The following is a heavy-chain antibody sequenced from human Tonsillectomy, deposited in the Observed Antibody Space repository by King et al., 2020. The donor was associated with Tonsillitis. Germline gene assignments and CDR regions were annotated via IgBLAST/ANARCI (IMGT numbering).Heavy chain of an antibody. J-gene: IGHJ4*02. Sequence: VQLVESGGDLVQPGGSLRLSCAASGFTFSSYAMSWVRQAPGKGLEWVSTISGSGGSTYNADSVKGRFTISRDNSENTLYLQMNSLRAEDTAVYYCAKGAPGIAVAGSGAFDYWGQGTLVTVSS. V-gene: IGHV3-23*04. D-gene: IGHD6-19*01. CDR2: ISGSGGST. CDR1: GFTFSSYA. CDR3: AKGAPGIAVAGSGAFDY.